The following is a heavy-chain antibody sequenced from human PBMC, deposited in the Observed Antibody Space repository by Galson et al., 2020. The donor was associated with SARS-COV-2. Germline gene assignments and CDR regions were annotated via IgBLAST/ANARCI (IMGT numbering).Heavy chain of an antibody. D-gene: IGHD6-13*01. CDR3: ASPYLAAAEFFGAFDL. CDR2: IRDSRTNI. Sequence: GESLQISCAASGFTFISYEMNWVRQAPGKGLEWISYIRDSRTNIYYAAPVNGRFTISRDNAKNSLYLQMTSLRAEDTAVYYCASPYLAAAEFFGAFDLWGRGTMVTVSS. CDR1: GFTFISYE. J-gene: IGHJ3*01. V-gene: IGHV3-48*03.